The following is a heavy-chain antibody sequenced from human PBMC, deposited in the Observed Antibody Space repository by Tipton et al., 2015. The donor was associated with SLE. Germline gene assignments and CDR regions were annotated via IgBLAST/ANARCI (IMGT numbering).Heavy chain of an antibody. CDR2: IYYSGTS. CDR1: GGSFSGHY. V-gene: IGHV4-34*01. D-gene: IGHD3-10*01. Sequence: TLSLTCAVYGGSFSGHYWSWIRQPPGKGLEWIGSIYYSGTSYYNPSLKSRVTISVDTSKNQISLKLRSVTAADTAVYYCAGTPWLVRFEYWGQGTLVNVSP. CDR3: AGTPWLVRFEY. J-gene: IGHJ4*02.